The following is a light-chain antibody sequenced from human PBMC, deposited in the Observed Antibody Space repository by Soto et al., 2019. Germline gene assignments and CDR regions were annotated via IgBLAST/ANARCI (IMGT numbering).Light chain of an antibody. CDR1: QSVSSH. J-gene: IGKJ5*01. CDR2: GAS. Sequence: ERVMTQSPATLSVSPGERATLSCRASQSVSSHLAWYQQKPGQPPRLLIYGASTRATGIPARFSGSGSGTEFTLTITSMHSQDSAAYYCQQYNNWPITFGQGTRLEIK. V-gene: IGKV3-15*01. CDR3: QQYNNWPIT.